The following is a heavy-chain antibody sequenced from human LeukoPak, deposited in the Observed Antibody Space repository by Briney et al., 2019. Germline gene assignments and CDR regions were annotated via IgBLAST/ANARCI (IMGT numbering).Heavy chain of an antibody. J-gene: IGHJ4*02. Sequence: PGGSLRLSCATSGFTFSSYGMHWVRQAPGKGLEWVAFIRYDGSNKYYADSVKGRFTVSRDNSKNTLYLQMNSLRAEDTAVYYCAKDKALVGATNLDYWGQGTLVTVSS. CDR1: GFTFSSYG. D-gene: IGHD1-26*01. V-gene: IGHV3-30*02. CDR3: AKDKALVGATNLDY. CDR2: IRYDGSNK.